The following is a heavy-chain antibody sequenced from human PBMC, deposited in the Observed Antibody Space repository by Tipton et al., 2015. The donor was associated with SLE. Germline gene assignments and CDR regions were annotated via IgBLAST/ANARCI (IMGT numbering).Heavy chain of an antibody. J-gene: IGHJ4*02. Sequence: GSLRLSCAASGFTFSSYAMSWVRQAPGKGLEWVSVIYSGGSSTYYADSVKGRFTISRDNSKSTLYLQMNSLRAEDTAVYYCAKALNGFWSGYSYFDYWGQGTLVTVSS. CDR3: AKALNGFWSGYSYFDY. V-gene: IGHV3-23*03. CDR1: GFTFSSYA. CDR2: IYSGGSST. D-gene: IGHD3-3*01.